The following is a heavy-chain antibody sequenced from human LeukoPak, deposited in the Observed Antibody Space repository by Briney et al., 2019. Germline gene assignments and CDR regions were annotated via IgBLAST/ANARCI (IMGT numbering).Heavy chain of an antibody. CDR3: ARLWGFCPGGTCSFDQ. D-gene: IGHD2-8*02. Sequence: PSETLFLACTVSRGSIGSYYWGWIRQPPGKGLEWIAYIFNTGTTKYNPSLKSRVTISLDTSNSQFSLKLSSVTAADTAVYYCARLWGFCPGGTCSFDQWGQGSLVIVSS. V-gene: IGHV4-59*08. CDR2: IFNTGTT. CDR1: RGSIGSYY. J-gene: IGHJ4*02.